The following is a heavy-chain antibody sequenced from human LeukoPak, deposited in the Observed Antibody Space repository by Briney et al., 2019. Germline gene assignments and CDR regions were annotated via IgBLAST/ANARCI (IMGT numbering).Heavy chain of an antibody. CDR2: IYHNGTL. CDR1: VGSISSGNW. Sequence: SGTLSLTCAVSVGSISSGNWWTWVRPSPGKGLEWIGEIYHNGTLNYNPSLKSRVTISADSFKNQFSLKLSSVTAADTAVYYCARHVKAAAGLFDSWGQGTLVTVSS. V-gene: IGHV4-4*02. J-gene: IGHJ4*02. D-gene: IGHD6-13*01. CDR3: ARHVKAAAGLFDS.